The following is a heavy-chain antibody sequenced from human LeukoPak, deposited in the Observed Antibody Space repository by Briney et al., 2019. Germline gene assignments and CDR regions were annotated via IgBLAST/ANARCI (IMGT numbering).Heavy chain of an antibody. J-gene: IGHJ4*02. D-gene: IGHD3-22*01. CDR3: ARDIEGEDGYSYFDY. CDR2: INPNSGGT. CDR1: GYTFTGYY. Sequence: ASVKVSCKASGYTFTGYYMHWVRQAPGQGLEWMGWINPNSGGTNYAQKFQGRVTMTRDTSISTAYMELSRLRSDDTAVYYCARDIEGEDGYSYFDYWGQGTLVTVSS. V-gene: IGHV1-2*02.